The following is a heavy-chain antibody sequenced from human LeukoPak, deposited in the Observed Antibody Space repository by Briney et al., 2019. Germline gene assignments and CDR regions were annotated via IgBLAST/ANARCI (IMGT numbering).Heavy chain of an antibody. Sequence: PSETLSLTCTVSGYSISSGYFWGWIRQPPGKGLEWIGSIYHSGSTYYNPSLKSRVTISVDTSKNQFSLKLSSVTAADTAVYYCARDRGGAAAGPVDYWGQGTLVTVSS. J-gene: IGHJ4*02. CDR3: ARDRGGAAAGPVDY. D-gene: IGHD6-13*01. CDR1: GYSISSGYF. V-gene: IGHV4-38-2*02. CDR2: IYHSGST.